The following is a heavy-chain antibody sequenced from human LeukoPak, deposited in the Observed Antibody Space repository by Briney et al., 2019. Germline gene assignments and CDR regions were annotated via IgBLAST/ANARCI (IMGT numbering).Heavy chain of an antibody. CDR3: SRENGAFSPFGY. V-gene: IGHV4-4*02. D-gene: IGHD2-8*01. J-gene: IGHJ4*02. CDR2: VSLEGDR. Sequence: PSVTLSLTCGVSSGSITTTNWWSRVRQFPGQGLQWIEEVSLEGDRNYNPSLPSRVTMSMERAKKLLSLKLNSVAAADTAVYYCSRENGAFSPFGYWGQGILVTV. CDR1: SGSITTTNW.